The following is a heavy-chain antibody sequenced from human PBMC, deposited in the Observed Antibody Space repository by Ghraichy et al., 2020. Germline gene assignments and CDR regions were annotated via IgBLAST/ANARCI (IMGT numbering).Heavy chain of an antibody. Sequence: SVKVSCKASVGTFSSYAISWVRQAPGQGLEWMGGIIPIFCTANYAQKFQGRVTLTADESTSTAYMELSSLRSEDTAVYYCARGSSSSTVFYYFDYWGQGTLVTVSS. J-gene: IGHJ4*02. CDR1: VGTFSSYA. CDR3: ARGSSSSTVFYYFDY. V-gene: IGHV1-69*13. D-gene: IGHD6-6*01. CDR2: IIPIFCTA.